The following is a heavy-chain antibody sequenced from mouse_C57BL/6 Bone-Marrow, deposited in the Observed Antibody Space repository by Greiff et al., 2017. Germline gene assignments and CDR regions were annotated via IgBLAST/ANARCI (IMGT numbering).Heavy chain of an antibody. CDR1: GYTFTSYW. CDR3: ARGEGKKPEGFAY. Sequence: VQLQQPGAELVRPGTSVKLSCKASGYTFTSYWMHWVKQRPGQGLEWIGVIDPSDSYTNYNQKFKGKATLTVATSSSTAYMQLSSLTSEDSAVYYCARGEGKKPEGFAYWGQGTLVTVSA. J-gene: IGHJ3*01. CDR2: IDPSDSYT. V-gene: IGHV1-59*01. D-gene: IGHD3-3*01.